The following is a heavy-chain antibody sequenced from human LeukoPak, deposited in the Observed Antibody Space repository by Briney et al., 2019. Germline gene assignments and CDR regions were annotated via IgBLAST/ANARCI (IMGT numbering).Heavy chain of an antibody. Sequence: GGSLRLSCAASGITVSSNYMSWVRQAPGKGLEGVAVIYSGGSTYYADSVNGRFTISRDNSKTSLYLQMNSLRAWDRAVYYCAREACVGATGNYYYYYMHVGSKATTVSVSS. CDR3: AREACVGATGNYYYYYMHV. V-gene: IGHV3-53*01. CDR2: IYSGGST. D-gene: IGHD1-26*01. J-gene: IGHJ6*03. CDR1: GITVSSNY.